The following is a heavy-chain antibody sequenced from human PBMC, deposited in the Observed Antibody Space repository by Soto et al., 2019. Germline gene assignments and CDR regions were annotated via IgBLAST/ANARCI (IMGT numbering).Heavy chain of an antibody. Sequence: EVELVESGGGLVKPGGSLTLSCAASGFSFKNAWMHWVRQAPGKGLEWVGRIKNKNDGGTTDYAAFVKGRFTSSRDASENTLYLHMNGLKTEHTGVYFFTGLWSGEIDNYWGQGSLVTVSS. CDR3: TGLWSGEIDNY. V-gene: IGHV3-15*07. CDR1: GFSFKNAW. J-gene: IGHJ4*01. CDR2: IKNKNDGGTT. D-gene: IGHD3-10*01.